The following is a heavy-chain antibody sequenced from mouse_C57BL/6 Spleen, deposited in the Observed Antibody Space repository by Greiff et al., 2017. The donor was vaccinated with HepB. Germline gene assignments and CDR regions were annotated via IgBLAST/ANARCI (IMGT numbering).Heavy chain of an antibody. Sequence: VQLQQSGAELVRPGTSVKMSCKASGYTFTNYWIGWAKQRPGHGLEWIGDIYPGGGYTNYNEKFKGKATLTADKSSSTAYMQFSSLTSEDSATYYCAIYYDYSAWFAYWGQGTLVTVSA. V-gene: IGHV1-63*01. D-gene: IGHD2-4*01. J-gene: IGHJ3*01. CDR2: IYPGGGYT. CDR1: GYTFTNYW. CDR3: AIYYDYSAWFAY.